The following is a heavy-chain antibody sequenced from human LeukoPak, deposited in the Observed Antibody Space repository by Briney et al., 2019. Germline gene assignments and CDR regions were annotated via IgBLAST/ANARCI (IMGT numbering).Heavy chain of an antibody. D-gene: IGHD2-15*01. Sequence: ASVKVSCKASGYTFTNYAFHWVRQAPGQRLEWLGWINAGNDDTKYSQKFQARVTITRDTSASTVYMELSSLTSDDTAVYYCARERWHCRGNDCYSVYYYGLDVWGQRTTVTVSS. J-gene: IGHJ6*02. V-gene: IGHV1-3*01. CDR2: INAGNDDT. CDR3: ARERWHCRGNDCYSVYYYGLDV. CDR1: GYTFTNYA.